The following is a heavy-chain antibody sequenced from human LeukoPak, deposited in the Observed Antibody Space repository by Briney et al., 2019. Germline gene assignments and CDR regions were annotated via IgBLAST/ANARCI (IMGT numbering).Heavy chain of an antibody. J-gene: IGHJ4*02. CDR2: INAGNGNT. V-gene: IGHV1-3*01. D-gene: IGHD6-19*01. CDR3: ARPFKALYSSGWYGLDY. Sequence: ASVKVSCKASGYTFTSYAMHWVRQAPGQRLEWMGWINAGNGNTKYSQEFQGRVTITRDTSASTAYMELSSLRSDDTAVYYCARPFKALYSSGWYGLDYWGQGTLVTVSS. CDR1: GYTFTSYA.